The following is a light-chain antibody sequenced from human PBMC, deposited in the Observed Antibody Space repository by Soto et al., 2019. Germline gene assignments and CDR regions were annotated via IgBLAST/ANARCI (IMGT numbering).Light chain of an antibody. CDR2: GAS. CDR3: QKYNNWPSLT. CDR1: QSVSSN. V-gene: IGKV3-15*01. J-gene: IGKJ4*01. Sequence: EIVMTQSPATLSVSPGERATLSCRASQSVSSNLAWYQQKPGQAPRLVIYGASTRATGIPARFSGSGSGTEFTLTISSLQSEDFAVYYCQKYNNWPSLTFGGGIKVEIK.